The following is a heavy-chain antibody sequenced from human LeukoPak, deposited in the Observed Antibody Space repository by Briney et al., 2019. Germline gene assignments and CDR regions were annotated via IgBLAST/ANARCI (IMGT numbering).Heavy chain of an antibody. J-gene: IGHJ3*02. CDR3: AKTDYGDYLVDAFDI. D-gene: IGHD4-17*01. CDR1: GFTFSSYA. Sequence: GGSLRLSCAASGFTFSSYARSWVGNAPGKGLEGVSAISGSGGSTYYADSVKGRFTISRDNSKNTLYLQMNSLGAEDTAVYYCAKTDYGDYLVDAFDIWGQGTMVTVSS. CDR2: ISGSGGST. V-gene: IGHV3-23*01.